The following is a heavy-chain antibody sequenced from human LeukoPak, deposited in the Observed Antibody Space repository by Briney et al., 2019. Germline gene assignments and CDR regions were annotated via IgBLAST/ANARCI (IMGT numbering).Heavy chain of an antibody. CDR1: GGSINGYH. CDR2: IYYSGST. D-gene: IGHD3-22*01. CDR3: ARTYYYDSSGYYYFDY. V-gene: IGHV4-59*05. J-gene: IGHJ4*02. Sequence: SETLSLTCSVSGGSINGYHWSWIRQPPGKGLEWIGSIYYSGSTYYNPSLKSRVTISVDTSKNQFSLKLSSVTAADTAVYYCARTYYYDSSGYYYFDYWGQGTLVTVSS.